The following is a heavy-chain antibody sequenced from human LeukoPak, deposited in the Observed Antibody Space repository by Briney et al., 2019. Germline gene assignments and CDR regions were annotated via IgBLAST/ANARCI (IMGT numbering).Heavy chain of an antibody. CDR2: ISGSGDAT. J-gene: IGHJ5*01. D-gene: IGHD5-18*01. CDR1: GFNFPNYA. CDR3: AKDDLMDTVRSVRKWIDS. Sequence: GGSLRLSCAASGFNFPNYAMNWVRQAPGRGLEWLSTISGSGDATYFADSVRGRFTVSRDNSKNTLYLQMSSLRAEDTALYFCAKDDLMDTVRSVRKWIDSWGQGTLVTVSS. V-gene: IGHV3-23*01.